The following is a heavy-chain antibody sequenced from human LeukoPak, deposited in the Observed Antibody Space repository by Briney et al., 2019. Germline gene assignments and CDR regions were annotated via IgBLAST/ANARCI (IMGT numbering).Heavy chain of an antibody. D-gene: IGHD3-3*01. CDR2: IYYSGST. J-gene: IGHJ4*02. CDR1: GGPISSYY. V-gene: IGHV4-59*08. CDR3: ARHPSYYDFWSGYFDY. Sequence: KPSETLSLTCTVSGGPISSYYWSWIRQPPGKGLEWIGYIYYSGSTNYNPSLKSRVTISVDTSKNQFSLKLSSVTAADTAVYYCARHPSYYDFWSGYFDYWGQGTLVTVSS.